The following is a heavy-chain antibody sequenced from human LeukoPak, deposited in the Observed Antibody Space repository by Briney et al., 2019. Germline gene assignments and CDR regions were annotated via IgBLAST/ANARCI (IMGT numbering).Heavy chain of an antibody. Sequence: GGSLGLSCAASGFTFSSYGMHWVRQAPGKGLEWVAFIRYDGSNKYYADSVKGRFTISRDNSKNTLYLQMNSLRAEDTAVYYCAKRGDTRWDAFDIWGQGTMVTVSS. D-gene: IGHD2-21*01. CDR2: IRYDGSNK. V-gene: IGHV3-30*02. J-gene: IGHJ3*02. CDR1: GFTFSSYG. CDR3: AKRGDTRWDAFDI.